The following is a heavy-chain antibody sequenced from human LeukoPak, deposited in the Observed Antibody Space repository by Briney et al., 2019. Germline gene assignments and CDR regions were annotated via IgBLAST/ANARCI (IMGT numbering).Heavy chain of an antibody. V-gene: IGHV4-59*01. Sequence: SAPLSLPFPVSGGSISSYWSWIRQSPGKGLEWIGYVYFTGTTNYNPSLKSRLTISICTSRNQFSLKLSSATAADTAIYYCVNGGSYLTKWGQGTLVTVSS. CDR1: GGSISSY. CDR3: VNGGSYLTK. J-gene: IGHJ4*02. CDR2: VYFTGTT. D-gene: IGHD3-10*01.